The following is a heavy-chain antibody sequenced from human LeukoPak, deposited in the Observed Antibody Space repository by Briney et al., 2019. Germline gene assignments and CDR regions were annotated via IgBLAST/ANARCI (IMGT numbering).Heavy chain of an antibody. Sequence: SETLSLTCTVSGGSISSYYWSWIRQPPGKGLEWIGYIYHSGSTYYNPSLKSRVTISVDRSKNQFSLKLSSVTAADTAVYYCAKGRRYYDILTGYYPEPDDYYYGMDVWGQGTTVTVSS. D-gene: IGHD3-9*01. J-gene: IGHJ6*02. CDR2: IYHSGST. V-gene: IGHV4-59*12. CDR3: AKGRRYYDILTGYYPEPDDYYYGMDV. CDR1: GGSISSYY.